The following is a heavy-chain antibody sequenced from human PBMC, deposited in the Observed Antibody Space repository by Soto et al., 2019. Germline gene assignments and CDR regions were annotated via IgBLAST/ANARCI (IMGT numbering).Heavy chain of an antibody. CDR2: INPSGGST. CDR1: GYTFTSYY. CDR3: ARDDTAMTAVNY. J-gene: IGHJ4*02. Sequence: ASVKVSCKASGYTFTSYYMHWVRQAPGQGLEWMGIINPSGGSTSYAQKFQGRVTMTRDTSTSTVYMELSSLRSGDTAVYYCARDDTAMTAVNYWGQGTLVTVSS. V-gene: IGHV1-46*01. D-gene: IGHD5-18*01.